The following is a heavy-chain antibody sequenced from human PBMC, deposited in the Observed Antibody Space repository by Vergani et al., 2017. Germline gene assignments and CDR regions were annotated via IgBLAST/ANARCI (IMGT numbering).Heavy chain of an antibody. V-gene: IGHV4-31*03. J-gene: IGHJ6*03. D-gene: IGHD1-26*01. Sequence: QVQLQESGPGLVKPSQTLSLTRTVSGGSISSGGYYWSWIRQHPGKGLEWIGYIYYSGSTYYNPSLKSRVTISVDTSKNQFSLKLSSVTAADTAVYYCAGRKWELEEGGYYYMDVWGKGTTVTVSS. CDR3: AGRKWELEEGGYYYMDV. CDR1: GGSISSGGYY. CDR2: IYYSGST.